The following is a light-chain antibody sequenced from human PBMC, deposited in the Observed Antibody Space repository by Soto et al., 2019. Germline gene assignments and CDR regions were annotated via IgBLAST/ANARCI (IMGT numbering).Light chain of an antibody. Sequence: DIQMTQSPSSLSASVGDRVTITCRASQSINNYLSWYRQKPGKAPELLIYAASGSQSGVPSRFRGSASGTDFTLTISSLHPEDFATYYCQQNYNTPPTFGQGTKVDIK. CDR2: AAS. CDR3: QQNYNTPPT. J-gene: IGKJ1*01. V-gene: IGKV1-39*01. CDR1: QSINNY.